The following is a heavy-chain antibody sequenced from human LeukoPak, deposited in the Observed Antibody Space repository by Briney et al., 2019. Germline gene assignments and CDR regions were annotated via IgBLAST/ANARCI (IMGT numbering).Heavy chain of an antibody. CDR2: IYHSGST. V-gene: IGHV4-30-2*01. Sequence: SETLSLTCTVSGSSISSGGYYWSWIRQPPGKGLEWIGYIYHSGSTYYNPSLKSRVTISVDRSKNQFSLKLSSVTAADTAVYYCARHRKDYGEEDQFYGMDVWGQGTTVTVCS. CDR3: ARHRKDYGEEDQFYGMDV. CDR1: GSSISSGGYY. J-gene: IGHJ6*02. D-gene: IGHD4-17*01.